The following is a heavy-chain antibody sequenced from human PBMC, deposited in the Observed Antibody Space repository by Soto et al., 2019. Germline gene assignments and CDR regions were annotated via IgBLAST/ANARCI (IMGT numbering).Heavy chain of an antibody. J-gene: IGHJ4*02. CDR3: ARDPFPDSSGYYYNY. CDR1: GGSISSYY. CDR2: IYYSGST. Sequence: SETLSLTCTVSGGSISSYYWSWIRQPPGKGLKWIGYIYYSGSTNYNPSLKSRVTISVDTSKDQFSLKLSSVTAADTAVYYCARDPFPDSSGYYYNYWGQGTLVTVSS. D-gene: IGHD3-22*01. V-gene: IGHV4-59*01.